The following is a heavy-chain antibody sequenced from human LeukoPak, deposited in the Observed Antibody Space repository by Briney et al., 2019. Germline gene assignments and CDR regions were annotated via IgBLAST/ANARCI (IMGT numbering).Heavy chain of an antibody. V-gene: IGHV3-23*01. D-gene: IGHD2-2*01. CDR3: AKVVEVPASTDWFDP. Sequence: GGSLRLYCAASGFTFSSYAMSWVRQAPGKGLEWVSAISGSGGSTYYADSVKGRFTISRDNSKNTLYLQMNSLRAEDTAVYYCAKVVEVPASTDWFDPWGQGTLVTVSS. J-gene: IGHJ5*02. CDR2: ISGSGGST. CDR1: GFTFSSYA.